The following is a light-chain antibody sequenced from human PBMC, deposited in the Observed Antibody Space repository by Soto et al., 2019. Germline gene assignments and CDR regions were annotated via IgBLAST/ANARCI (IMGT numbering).Light chain of an antibody. V-gene: IGLV3-21*04. CDR3: QVWDSGSAHVV. CDR1: NIGSKG. Sequence: SYELTQPPSVSVAPGKTASISCGGNNIGSKGVHWYQQKPGQAPVLVIYSDTDLPPVIPERFSGSNSANLATLTISRVEAXXXXXXXXQVWDSGSAHVVFGGGTKLXVL. J-gene: IGLJ2*01. CDR2: SDT.